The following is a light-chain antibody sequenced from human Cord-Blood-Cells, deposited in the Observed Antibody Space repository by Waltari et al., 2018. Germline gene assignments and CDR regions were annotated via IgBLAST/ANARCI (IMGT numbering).Light chain of an antibody. J-gene: IGKJ3*01. CDR1: PSVSSSY. V-gene: IGKV3-20*01. CDR3: QQYGSSPLFT. CDR2: GAS. Sequence: EIVLTQSPGTLSLSPGERATLSCRASPSVSSSYLAWYQQKPGQAPRLPIYGASSRATGIPDRFSGSGSGTDFTLTISRLEPEDFAVYYCQQYGSSPLFTFGPGTKVDIK.